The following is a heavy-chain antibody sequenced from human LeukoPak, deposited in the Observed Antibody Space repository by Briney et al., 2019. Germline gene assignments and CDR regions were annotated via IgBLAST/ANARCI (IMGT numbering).Heavy chain of an antibody. CDR2: IYYSGST. CDR3: ARQRYYDGSGHYTSWVVIDHFDY. Sequence: SETLSLTCTVSGGSISSSSYCWGWIRQPPGNGLEWIGTIYYSGSTYYSPSLKSRVTISVDTSKNQFSLKLSSLTAADTAVYYCARQRYYDGSGHYTSWVVIDHFDYRGQGTLVTVSS. CDR1: GGSISSSSYC. V-gene: IGHV4-39*01. D-gene: IGHD3-22*01. J-gene: IGHJ4*02.